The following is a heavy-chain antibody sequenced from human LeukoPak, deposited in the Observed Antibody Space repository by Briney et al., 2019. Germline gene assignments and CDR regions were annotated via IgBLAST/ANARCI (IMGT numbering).Heavy chain of an antibody. CDR2: IKSKTDGGTT. CDR3: TAGSLGDGRPHNWFDP. V-gene: IGHV3-15*01. Sequence: GGSLRLSCAASGFTFTNAWMNWVRQAPGKGLEWVGRIKSKTDGGTTDYATPVKGRFTISRDDSKNTLYLQMNSLKTEDTALYYCTAGSLGDGRPHNWFDPWGQGTLVTVSS. CDR1: GFTFTNAW. J-gene: IGHJ5*02. D-gene: IGHD2-15*01.